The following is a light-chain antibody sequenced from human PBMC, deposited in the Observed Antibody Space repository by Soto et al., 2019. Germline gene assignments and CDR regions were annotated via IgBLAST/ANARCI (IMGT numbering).Light chain of an antibody. CDR2: DAS. Sequence: EIVFTQSPATLSLSPGERATLSCRASQSVSSYLAWYQQKPGQAPRLLIYDASNRATGIPARFSGSGSGTDFTLTISSLEPEDFAVYYCQQYGSSPSLTFGGVTKVDI. CDR1: QSVSSY. CDR3: QQYGSSPSLT. V-gene: IGKV3-11*01. J-gene: IGKJ4*01.